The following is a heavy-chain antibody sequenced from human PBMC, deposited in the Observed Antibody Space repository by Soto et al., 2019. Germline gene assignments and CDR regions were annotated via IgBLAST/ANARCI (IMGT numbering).Heavy chain of an antibody. CDR3: VRGGGGGLFDP. Sequence: GGSLRLSCAGSGFTFGDSYMSWIHQAPGKGLEWLSYISPGSRYPAYADSVKGRFTISRDNAKRSLYLQTMSLTAEDTAIYYCVRGGGGGLFDPWGQGTMVTVSS. CDR2: ISPGSRYP. J-gene: IGHJ5*02. CDR1: GFTFGDSY. D-gene: IGHD2-15*01. V-gene: IGHV3-11*06.